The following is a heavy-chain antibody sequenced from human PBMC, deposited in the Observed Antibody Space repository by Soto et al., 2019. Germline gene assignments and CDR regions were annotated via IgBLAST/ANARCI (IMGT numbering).Heavy chain of an antibody. V-gene: IGHV3-15*01. J-gene: IGHJ4*02. CDR1: GFTFSNAW. Sequence: PGGSLRLSCAASGFTFSNAWMSWVRQAPGKGLEWVGRIKSKTDGGTTDYAAPVKGRFTISRDDSKNTLYLQMNSLKTEDTAVYYCTARITMIVVVITDYWGQGTLVTVSS. D-gene: IGHD3-22*01. CDR2: IKSKTDGGTT. CDR3: TARITMIVVVITDY.